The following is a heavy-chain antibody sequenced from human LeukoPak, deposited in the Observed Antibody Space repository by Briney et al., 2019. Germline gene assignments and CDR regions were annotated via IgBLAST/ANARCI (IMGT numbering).Heavy chain of an antibody. V-gene: IGHV3-64*01. CDR1: GSTFSSYA. Sequence: TGGSLRLSCAASGSTFSSYAMHWVRQAPGKGLEYVSAISSNGGSTYYANSVKGRFTISRDNSKNTLYLQMGSLRAEDMAVYYCARAGYSDAFDIWGQGTMVTVSS. CDR3: ARAGYSDAFDI. D-gene: IGHD3-9*01. CDR2: ISSNGGST. J-gene: IGHJ3*02.